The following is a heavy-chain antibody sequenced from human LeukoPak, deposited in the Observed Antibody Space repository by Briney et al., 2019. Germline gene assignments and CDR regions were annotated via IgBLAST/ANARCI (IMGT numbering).Heavy chain of an antibody. Sequence: PSETLSLTCTVSGGSISSSSYYWGWIRQLPGKGLEWIGSIYYSGSTYYNPSLKSRVTISVDTSKNQFSLKLSSVTAADTAVYYCARQGRLLLQYYFDYWGQGTLVTVSS. D-gene: IGHD3-22*01. J-gene: IGHJ4*02. V-gene: IGHV4-39*01. CDR2: IYYSGST. CDR1: GGSISSSSYY. CDR3: ARQGRLLLQYYFDY.